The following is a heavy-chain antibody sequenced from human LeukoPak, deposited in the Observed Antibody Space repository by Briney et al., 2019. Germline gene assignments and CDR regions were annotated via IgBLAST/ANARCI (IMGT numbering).Heavy chain of an antibody. CDR3: ARAPISAYYYMDV. V-gene: IGHV4-61*02. J-gene: IGHJ6*03. CDR1: GGSISSSSYY. Sequence: PSETLSLTCTVSGGSISSSSYYWSWIRQPAGKGLEWIGRIYTSGSTNYNPSLKSRVTISVDTSKNQFSLKLSSVTAADTAVYYCARAPISAYYYMDVWGKGTTVTVSS. CDR2: IYTSGST. D-gene: IGHD3-3*01.